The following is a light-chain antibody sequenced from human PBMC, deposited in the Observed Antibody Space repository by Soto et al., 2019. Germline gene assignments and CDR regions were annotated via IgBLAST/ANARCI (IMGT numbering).Light chain of an antibody. CDR2: AVS. CDR3: QQSYSTPLT. V-gene: IGKV1-39*01. J-gene: IGKJ4*01. Sequence: DIQVTQSPSYLSASVGDRVIITCRAGQPISTSLHWFQQKPGKAPKLLIYAVSNLQTGVPSRFSGRGTVTEFTLIISSLQPEDIAIYYCQQSYSTPLTFGGGTKVQIK. CDR1: QPISTS.